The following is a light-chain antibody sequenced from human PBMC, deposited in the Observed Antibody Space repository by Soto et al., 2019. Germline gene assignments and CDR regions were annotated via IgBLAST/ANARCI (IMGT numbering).Light chain of an antibody. CDR1: QSFSSSY. J-gene: IGKJ2*01. CDR2: GAS. V-gene: IGKV3-20*01. CDR3: QQYGTSPPYT. Sequence: EIVLTQSPGTLSLSPGERATLSCRASQSFSSSYLAWYQQKPGQAPRLLIYGASSRAAGIPDRFSGSGSGTDFNLTINRLEPEDFAVYYCQQYGTSPPYTFGQGTKLEIK.